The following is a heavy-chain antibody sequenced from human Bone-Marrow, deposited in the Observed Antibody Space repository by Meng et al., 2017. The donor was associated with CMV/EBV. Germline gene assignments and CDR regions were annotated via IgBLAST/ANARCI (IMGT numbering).Heavy chain of an antibody. V-gene: IGHV4-30-4*08. CDR1: GGSISSDNHY. CDR2: IYYSGST. Sequence: SETLSLTCTVSGGSISSDNHYWNWIRQPPGRGLEWIGYIYYSGSTYSNPSLKSRVTISVDTSKNQFSLRLSSVTAADTAVYYCARGLTFLEWYDYWGQGTLVTVSS. J-gene: IGHJ4*02. D-gene: IGHD3-3*02. CDR3: ARGLTFLEWYDY.